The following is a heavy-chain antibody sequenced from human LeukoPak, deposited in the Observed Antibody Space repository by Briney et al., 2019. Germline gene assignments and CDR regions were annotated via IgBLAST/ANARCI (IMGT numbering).Heavy chain of an antibody. CDR1: GFTFNNYA. CDR3: AKHFSSGTYYNYFDY. J-gene: IGHJ4*02. Sequence: GGSLRLSCVASGFTFNNYAMSWVRQAPRKGMEWVSAISDNGGGTYSADSVKGRFTISRDNSKNTLYLQMNSLRAGDTAVYYCAKHFSSGTYYNYFDYWGQGTLVTVSS. V-gene: IGHV3-23*01. D-gene: IGHD3-10*01. CDR2: ISDNGGGT.